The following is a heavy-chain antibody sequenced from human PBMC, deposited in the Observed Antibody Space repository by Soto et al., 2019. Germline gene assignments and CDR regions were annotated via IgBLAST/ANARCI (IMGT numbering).Heavy chain of an antibody. CDR2: IIPIFGTA. V-gene: IGHV1-69*13. J-gene: IGHJ5*02. CDR1: GGTFSSYA. Sequence: GASVKVSCKASGGTFSSYAISWVRQAPGQGLEWMGGIIPIFGTANYAQKFQGRVTITADESTSTAYMELSSLRSEDTAVYYCAGTFPQEWFGWFDPWGQGTLVTVSS. CDR3: AGTFPQEWFGWFDP. D-gene: IGHD3-3*01.